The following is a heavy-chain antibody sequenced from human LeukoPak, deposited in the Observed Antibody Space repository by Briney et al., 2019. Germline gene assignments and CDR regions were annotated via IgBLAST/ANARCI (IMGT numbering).Heavy chain of an antibody. CDR1: GYTFTSYG. J-gene: IGHJ5*02. D-gene: IGHD6-19*01. CDR2: ISAYNGNT. CDR3: ARAGAALPAEQWLVRRWFDP. Sequence: GASVKVSCKASGYTFTSYGISWVRQAPGQGLEWMGWISAYNGNTNHAQKLQGRVTMTTDTSTSTAYMELRSLRSDDTAVYYCARAGAALPAEQWLVRRWFDPWGQGTLVTVSS. V-gene: IGHV1-18*01.